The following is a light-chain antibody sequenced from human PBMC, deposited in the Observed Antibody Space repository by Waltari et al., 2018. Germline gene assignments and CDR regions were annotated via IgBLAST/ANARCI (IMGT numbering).Light chain of an antibody. J-gene: IGKJ4*01. CDR1: QSLLFTSNNKNY. CDR2: WAS. CDR3: QQYYNTPLT. V-gene: IGKV4-1*01. Sequence: DIVMTQSPDSLAVSLGERATINCRSSQSLLFTSNNKNYLSWYQKKAGQPPRLLLYWASTRDSGVPDRFSGGGSGTEFTLSISSLQAEDVAVYYCQQYYNTPLTFGGGTKVDI.